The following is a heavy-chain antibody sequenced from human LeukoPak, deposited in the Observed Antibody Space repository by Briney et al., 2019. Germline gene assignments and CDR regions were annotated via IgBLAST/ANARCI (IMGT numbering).Heavy chain of an antibody. V-gene: IGHV3-43*02. D-gene: IGHD5-12*01. CDR3: AKTSRVNSAYDSPFDY. CDR1: AFTFIDHG. CDR2: ISGDGGST. J-gene: IGHJ4*02. Sequence: GGSLRLSCAASAFTFIDHGMHWVRQAPGKGLEWVSLISGDGGSTYYADSVKGRFTISRDNSKNTLHLQMNSLRAEDTAIYYCAKTSRVNSAYDSPFDYWGQGTLVTVSS.